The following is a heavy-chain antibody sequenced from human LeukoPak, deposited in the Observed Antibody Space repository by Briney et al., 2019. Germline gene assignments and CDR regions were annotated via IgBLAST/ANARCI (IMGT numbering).Heavy chain of an antibody. CDR3: ARDSYGDYNTMAFDI. CDR1: GGSFSGYY. CDR2: INHSGST. Sequence: PSETLSLTCAVYGGSFSGYYWSWIRQPPGKGLEWIGEINHSGSTNYNPSLKSRVTISVDTSKNQFSLKLSSVTAADTAVYYCARDSYGDYNTMAFDIWGQGTMVTVSS. D-gene: IGHD4-17*01. J-gene: IGHJ3*02. V-gene: IGHV4-34*01.